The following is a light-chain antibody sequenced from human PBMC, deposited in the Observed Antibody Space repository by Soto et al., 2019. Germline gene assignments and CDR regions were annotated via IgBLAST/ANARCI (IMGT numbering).Light chain of an antibody. J-gene: IGLJ2*01. V-gene: IGLV1-44*01. CDR3: ATWDDSLNGWV. CDR2: SNN. Sequence: QSVLTQPPSASGTPGQRVTIACSGGSSNIESNTVNWYQQVPGTAPKLLVYSNNQRPSGFPGRFSGSQAGTSASLAISGLQSEDEADYYCATWDDSLNGWVIGGGTKVTVL. CDR1: SSNIESNT.